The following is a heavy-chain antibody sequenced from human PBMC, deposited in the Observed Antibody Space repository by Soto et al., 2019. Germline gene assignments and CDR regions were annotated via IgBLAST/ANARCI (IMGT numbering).Heavy chain of an antibody. CDR3: ARIRCIISCYIDY. D-gene: IGHD2-8*01. CDR1: GFTFSTYW. J-gene: IGHJ4*02. Sequence: VQLVESGGALVQPGGSLRLSCAASGFTFSTYWMSWVRQAPGKGLEWVANLKQAGSQEYYLDSVKGRFTISRDNAKNSLYLQMNSLRAEDTAVYYCARIRCIISCYIDYWGLGTLVTVSS. CDR2: LKQAGSQE. V-gene: IGHV3-7*01.